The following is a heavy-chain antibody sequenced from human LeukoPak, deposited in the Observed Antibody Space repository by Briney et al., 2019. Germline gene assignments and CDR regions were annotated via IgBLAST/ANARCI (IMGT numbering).Heavy chain of an antibody. Sequence: SVKVSCKASGGTFSSYAISWVRQAPGQGLEWMGGIIPIFGTANYAQKFQGRVTITTDESTSTAYMELSSLRSEDTAVYYCARAIVVVPAAIGWFDPWGQGTLVTVTS. D-gene: IGHD2-2*01. V-gene: IGHV1-69*05. J-gene: IGHJ5*02. CDR2: IIPIFGTA. CDR1: GGTFSSYA. CDR3: ARAIVVVPAAIGWFDP.